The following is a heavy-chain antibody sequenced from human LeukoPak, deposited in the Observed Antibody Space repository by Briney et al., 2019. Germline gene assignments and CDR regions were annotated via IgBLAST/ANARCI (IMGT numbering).Heavy chain of an antibody. CDR1: GSTFSSYG. CDR3: AKDPHRQWTGYFDY. Sequence: PGGSLRLSCAASGSTFSSYGMHWVRQAPGKGLEWVAVISYDGSNKYYADSVKGRFTISRDNSKNTLYLQMSSLRAEDTAVHYCAKDPHRQWTGYFDYWGQGTLVTVSS. CDR2: ISYDGSNK. V-gene: IGHV3-30*18. D-gene: IGHD6-19*01. J-gene: IGHJ4*02.